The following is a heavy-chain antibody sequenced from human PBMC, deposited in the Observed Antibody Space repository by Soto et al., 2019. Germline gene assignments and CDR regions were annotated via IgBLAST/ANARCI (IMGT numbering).Heavy chain of an antibody. Sequence: LRLSCAASGFNFNSYTINWVRQAPGKRLEGLSSISSSGYIFSTDSVRGRFTISRDNAKNSVYLQINSLRAEDTAVYFCARDCSGGSCYPGMDVWGQGTTVTVSS. CDR3: ARDCSGGSCYPGMDV. D-gene: IGHD2-15*01. V-gene: IGHV3-21*01. CDR1: GFNFNSYT. CDR2: ISSSGYI. J-gene: IGHJ6*02.